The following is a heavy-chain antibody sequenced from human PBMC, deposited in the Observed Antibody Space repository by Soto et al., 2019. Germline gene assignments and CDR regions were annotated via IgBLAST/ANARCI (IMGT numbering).Heavy chain of an antibody. Sequence: SETLSLTCTVSGVSVSSGSYYWSWMRQPPGKGLEWIGYIYYSGSTNYNPSLKSRVTISVDTSKNQFSLKLSSVTAADTAVYYCAREVVRGVITLHRFYDYWGQGTLVTVSS. V-gene: IGHV4-61*01. D-gene: IGHD3-10*01. J-gene: IGHJ4*02. CDR3: AREVVRGVITLHRFYDY. CDR1: GVSVSSGSYY. CDR2: IYYSGST.